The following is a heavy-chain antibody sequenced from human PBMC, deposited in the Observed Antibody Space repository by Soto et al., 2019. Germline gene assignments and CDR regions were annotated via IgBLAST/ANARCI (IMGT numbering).Heavy chain of an antibody. D-gene: IGHD3-10*01. V-gene: IGHV1-69*06. J-gene: IGHJ5*02. CDR1: GGTFNSFS. CDR2: ITPMSGRP. CDR3: TRRGRQSANWFDP. Sequence: QVQLVQSGAEVKTPGSSVKVSCKASGGTFNSFSIDWVRQAPGQGLEWMGGITPMSGRPNYAQRFQGRVTFSADTSTTPVYMELNRLTHEDTAVYYCTRRGRQSANWFDPWGQGTLVTVSS.